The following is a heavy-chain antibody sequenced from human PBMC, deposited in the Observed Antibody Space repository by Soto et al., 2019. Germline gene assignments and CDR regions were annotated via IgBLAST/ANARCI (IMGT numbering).Heavy chain of an antibody. Sequence: QVQLVESGGGVVQPGRSLRLSCAASGFIFNEYGMHWVRQAPGKGLEWVAVIWYDGSNKYYADSVKGRFTFSRDNSKNTMSLQINSLRVEGTAMYYCARWGCSGSNCNLNQRSFDLWGQGTLVTVSS. V-gene: IGHV3-33*01. CDR3: ARWGCSGSNCNLNQRSFDL. J-gene: IGHJ4*02. CDR2: IWYDGSNK. D-gene: IGHD2-15*01. CDR1: GFIFNEYG.